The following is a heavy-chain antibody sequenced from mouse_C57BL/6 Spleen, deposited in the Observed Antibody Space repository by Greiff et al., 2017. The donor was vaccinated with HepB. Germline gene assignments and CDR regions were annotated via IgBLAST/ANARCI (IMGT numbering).Heavy chain of an antibody. Sequence: QVQLQQPGAELVKPGASVKLSCKASGYTFTSYWMHWVKQRPGRGLGWIGRIDPNSGGTKYNEKFKSKATLTVDKPSSTAYMQLSSLTSEDSAVYYCARRSSYEEGAMDYWGQGTSVTVSS. J-gene: IGHJ4*01. CDR1: GYTFTSYW. V-gene: IGHV1-72*01. CDR2: IDPNSGGT. CDR3: ARRSSYEEGAMDY. D-gene: IGHD1-1*01.